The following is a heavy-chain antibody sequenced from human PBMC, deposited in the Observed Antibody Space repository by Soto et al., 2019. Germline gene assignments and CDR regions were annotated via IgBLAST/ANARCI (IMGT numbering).Heavy chain of an antibody. CDR2: ISSKSSYT. CDR3: ARDLEVVTKTVFAF. Sequence: QVQLAESGGGLVKPGGSLRLSCETSGFTFGDFYMSWVRQAPGKVLEWVSFISSKSSYTHYADSVKGRFTITRDNAKNSLYLEMNGLRTEDTAVYYCARDLEVVTKTVFAFWGHGTLVTVSS. D-gene: IGHD2-15*01. J-gene: IGHJ4*01. V-gene: IGHV3-11*06. CDR1: GFTFGDFY.